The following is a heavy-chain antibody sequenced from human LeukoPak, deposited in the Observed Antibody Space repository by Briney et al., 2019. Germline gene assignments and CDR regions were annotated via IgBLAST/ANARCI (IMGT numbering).Heavy chain of an antibody. CDR2: IYTIGST. CDR1: GGSISAYY. CDR3: ARQVAASCTYGVCSARYYFDY. J-gene: IGHJ4*02. Sequence: AETLSLTCTASGGSISAYYWSWIRQPPGKGPEWIGNIYTIGSTNYNPSLKSRLTLSPDTSRNPFSLNLSSVTAAATAVYYCARQVAASCTYGVCSARYYFDYWGQGTLVTVSS. D-gene: IGHD2-8*01. V-gene: IGHV4-4*09.